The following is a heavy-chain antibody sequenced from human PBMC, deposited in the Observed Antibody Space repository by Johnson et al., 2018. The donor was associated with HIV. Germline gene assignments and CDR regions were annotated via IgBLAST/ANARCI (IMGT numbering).Heavy chain of an antibody. CDR2: INRQIDGGTT. J-gene: IGHJ3*02. CDR1: GFTFSDVW. D-gene: IGHD1-1*01. V-gene: IGHV3-15*01. Sequence: VQLVESGGGVVRPGRSLRLSCVASGFTFSDVWMTWVRQAPGRGLEWVGRINRQIDGGTTDYATPVTGRFTFSRDDSKNTLYLDMKSLKTEDTGVYYCTTDPWWNGYHAFDIWGQGTMVTVSS. CDR3: TTDPWWNGYHAFDI.